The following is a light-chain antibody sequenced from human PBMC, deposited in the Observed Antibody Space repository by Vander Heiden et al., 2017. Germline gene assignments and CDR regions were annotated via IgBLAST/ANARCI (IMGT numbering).Light chain of an antibody. CDR3: QQYYSTLWT. J-gene: IGKJ1*01. CDR2: WAS. CDR1: QSVLYSSNNKNY. Sequence: DIVMTQSPDSLAVSLGERATSNCKSSQSVLYSSNNKNYLAWYQQKPGQPPKLLIYWASTRESGVPDRVSGSGSGTDFTLTISSLQAEDVAVYYCQQYYSTLWTFGQGTKVEIK. V-gene: IGKV4-1*01.